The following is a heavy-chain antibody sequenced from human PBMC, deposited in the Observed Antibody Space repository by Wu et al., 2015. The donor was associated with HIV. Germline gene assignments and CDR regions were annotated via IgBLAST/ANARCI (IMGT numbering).Heavy chain of an antibody. CDR3: ARRSYGDYLVWYFDL. CDR2: INPDSGVT. CDR1: GHTFTGYY. D-gene: IGHD4-17*01. Sequence: QVQLVQSGAEVKKPGASVKVSCEASGHTFTGYYMHWVRQAPGQGLEWMGWINPDSGVTNYAQKFQGRVTMTRDTSISTAYMELSRLRSDDTAVYYCARRSYGDYLVWYFDLWGRGTLVTVSS. J-gene: IGHJ2*01. V-gene: IGHV1-2*02.